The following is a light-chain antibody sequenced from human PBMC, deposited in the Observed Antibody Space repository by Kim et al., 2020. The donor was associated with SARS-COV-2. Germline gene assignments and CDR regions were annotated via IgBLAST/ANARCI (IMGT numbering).Light chain of an antibody. Sequence: VTLSCTGPRSDVGGYNYVSWYQQHQGKAPKLMIYEASTRPSGVPDRFSGSKSGNTASLTVSGLQAEDEADYYCSSYAGSYNPHWVFGGGTQLTVL. CDR2: EAS. V-gene: IGLV2-8*01. J-gene: IGLJ3*02. CDR1: RSDVGGYNY. CDR3: SSYAGSYNPHWV.